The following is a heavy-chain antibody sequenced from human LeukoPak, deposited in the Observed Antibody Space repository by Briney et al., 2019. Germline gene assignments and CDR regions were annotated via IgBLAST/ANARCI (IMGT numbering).Heavy chain of an antibody. V-gene: IGHV3-64*01. J-gene: IGHJ4*02. CDR3: ARGIGFLEWQYYFDY. CDR1: GFTFSRYA. CDR2: ISSNGGST. D-gene: IGHD3-3*02. Sequence: GGSLRLSCAASGFTFSRYAMHWVRQAPGKGLEYVSAISSNGGSTYYANSVKGRFTISRDNSKNTLYLQMGSLRAEDMAVYYCARGIGFLEWQYYFDYWGQGTLVTVSS.